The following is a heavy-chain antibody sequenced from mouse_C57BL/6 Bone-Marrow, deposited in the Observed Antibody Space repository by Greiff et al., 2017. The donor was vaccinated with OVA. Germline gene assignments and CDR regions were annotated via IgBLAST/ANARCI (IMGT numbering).Heavy chain of an antibody. Sequence: VKLQQPGAELVKPGASVKLSCKASGYTFTSYWMHWVKQRPGQGLEWIGMIHPNSGSTNYNEKFKSKATLTVDKSSSTAYLQLSSLTSKDSAVYYCARWGDYDSWFAYWGKGTLVTVSA. CDR3: ARWGDYDSWFAY. CDR2: IHPNSGST. D-gene: IGHD2-4*01. J-gene: IGHJ3*01. CDR1: GYTFTSYW. V-gene: IGHV1-64*01.